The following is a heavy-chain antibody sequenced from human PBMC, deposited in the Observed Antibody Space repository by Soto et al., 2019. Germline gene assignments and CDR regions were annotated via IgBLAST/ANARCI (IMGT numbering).Heavy chain of an antibody. J-gene: IGHJ4*02. D-gene: IGHD5-18*01. CDR1: GFTFSSYV. CDR3: AKDSGYSYGNFDY. V-gene: IGHV3-30*18. CDR2: ISYDGSNK. Sequence: GGSLSLSCAASGFTFSSYVMHLVRQVPGKGLEWVAVISYDGSNKYYADSVKGRFTISRDNSKNTLYLQMNSLRAEDTAVYYCAKDSGYSYGNFDYWGQGTLVTVSS.